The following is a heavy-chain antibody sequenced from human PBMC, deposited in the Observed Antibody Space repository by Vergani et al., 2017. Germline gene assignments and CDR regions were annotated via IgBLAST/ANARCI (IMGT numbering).Heavy chain of an antibody. CDR3: ARWGWLKSGWYAP. CDR2: IIPILGIA. V-gene: IGHV1-69*02. D-gene: IGHD5-24*01. CDR1: GGTFSSYT. J-gene: IGHJ5*02. Sequence: QVQLVQSGAEVKKPGSSVKVSCKASGGTFSSYTISWVRQAPGQGLEWMGGIIPILGIANYAQKFQGRVTITADKYTSTAYMELSSLISADAAVYYCARWGWLKSGWYAPWGQGPLVTVSS.